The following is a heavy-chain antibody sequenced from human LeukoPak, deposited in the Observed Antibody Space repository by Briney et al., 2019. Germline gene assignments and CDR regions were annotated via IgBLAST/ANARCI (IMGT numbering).Heavy chain of an antibody. CDR3: ARDIVMVVAATQSFDY. CDR1: GFTFSSYA. CDR2: ISGSGDNT. V-gene: IGHV3-23*01. J-gene: IGHJ4*02. D-gene: IGHD2-15*01. Sequence: PGGSLRLSCAASGFTFSSYAMSWVRQAPGKGLEWVSAISGSGDNTYYADSAKGRFTISRDNSKNTLYLQMNSLRAEDTAVYYCARDIVMVVAATQSFDYWGQGTLVTVSS.